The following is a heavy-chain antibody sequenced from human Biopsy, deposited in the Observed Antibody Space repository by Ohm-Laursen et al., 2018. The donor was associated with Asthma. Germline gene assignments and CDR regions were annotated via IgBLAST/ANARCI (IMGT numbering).Heavy chain of an antibody. V-gene: IGHV1-18*01. D-gene: IGHD3-10*01. CDR2: ISVYNGNT. Sequence: GASVKVSCKTSGYTFNSAGITWVRQAPGQGLGWMGWISVYNGNTKVAQKLQDRVTMITDTSTSTAYMELRSLRSGDTAVYFCARAVDYSHYYGIDVWGQGTTVTVS. CDR3: ARAVDYSHYYGIDV. J-gene: IGHJ6*02. CDR1: GYTFNSAG.